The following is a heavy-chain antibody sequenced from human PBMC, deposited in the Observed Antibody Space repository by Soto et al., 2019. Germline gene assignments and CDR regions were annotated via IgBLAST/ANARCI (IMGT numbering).Heavy chain of an antibody. Sequence: QVQLQESGPGLVKPSQTLSLTCTVSGGSISSGGYYWSWIRQHPGKGLEWIGYIYYSGSTYYNPSLKSRVTIAVDTSKNQFSLKLSSVTAADTAVYYCARQPRDGYNGGYFDYWGQGTLVTVSS. J-gene: IGHJ4*02. V-gene: IGHV4-31*03. CDR3: ARQPRDGYNGGYFDY. CDR1: GGSISSGGYY. CDR2: IYYSGST. D-gene: IGHD5-12*01.